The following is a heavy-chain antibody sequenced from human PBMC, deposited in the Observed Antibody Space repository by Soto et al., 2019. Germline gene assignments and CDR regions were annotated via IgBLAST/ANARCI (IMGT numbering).Heavy chain of an antibody. CDR2: ITTSSAYI. Sequence: EVQLVESGGGLVKPGGSLRLSCAASGFTFNTYDMNWVLQAPGTGLEWVASITTSSAYIYYADSLNGRITISRDNAKNSLFLQMNSLRAEDTAVYYWVMSGTARLLRHSWFDTWSQGTLVTVSS. J-gene: IGHJ5*02. D-gene: IGHD2-21*01. CDR1: GFTFNTYD. CDR3: VMSGTARLLRHSWFDT. V-gene: IGHV3-21*01.